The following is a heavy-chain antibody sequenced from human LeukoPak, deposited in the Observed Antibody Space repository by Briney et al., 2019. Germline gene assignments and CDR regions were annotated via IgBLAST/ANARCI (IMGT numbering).Heavy chain of an antibody. CDR3: ARDVVVVPAANRGWFDP. CDR2: INPSGGST. J-gene: IGHJ5*02. D-gene: IGHD2-2*01. V-gene: IGHV1-46*01. CDR1: GYTFTSYY. Sequence: ASVKVSCKASGYTFTSYYMHWVRQAPGQGLEWMGIINPSGGSTSYAQKFQGRVTMTRDTSTSTVYMELSSLRSEDTAVYYCARDVVVVPAANRGWFDPWGQGTLVTVSS.